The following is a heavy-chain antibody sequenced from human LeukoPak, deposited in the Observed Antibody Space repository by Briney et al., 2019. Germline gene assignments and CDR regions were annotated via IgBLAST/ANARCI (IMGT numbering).Heavy chain of an antibody. D-gene: IGHD3-22*01. Sequence: SETLSLTCTVSGVSISSYYWSWIRQPAGKGLEWIGRIYTSGSTNYNPSLKSRVTMSVDTSKNQFSLKLSSVTAADTAVYYCARDRRYYDSSGYYSGYYYYMDVWGKGTTVTISS. CDR3: ARDRRYYDSSGYYSGYYYYMDV. V-gene: IGHV4-4*07. CDR2: IYTSGST. CDR1: GVSISSYY. J-gene: IGHJ6*03.